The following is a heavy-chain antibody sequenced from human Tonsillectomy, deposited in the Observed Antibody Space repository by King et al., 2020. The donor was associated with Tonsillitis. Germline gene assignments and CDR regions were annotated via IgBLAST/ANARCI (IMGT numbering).Heavy chain of an antibody. CDR2: IRTKANSYAT. V-gene: IGHV3-73*02. CDR1: GFTFSGSV. J-gene: IGHJ4*02. D-gene: IGHD2/OR15-2a*01. Sequence: VQLVASGGGLVQPGGSLQLSCAASGFTFSGSVMHWVRQAPGKGLEWVGLIRTKANSYATAYAASVKGRFTISRDDSKNTAYLRMNSLKTEDKAVYYCGNQNDCGGQGTLVTVSS. CDR3: GNQNDC.